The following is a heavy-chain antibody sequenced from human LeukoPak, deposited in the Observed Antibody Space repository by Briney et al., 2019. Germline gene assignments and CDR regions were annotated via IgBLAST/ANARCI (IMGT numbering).Heavy chain of an antibody. J-gene: IGHJ6*04. V-gene: IGHV3-33*01. Sequence: GGSLRLSCAASGFTFSSYGMRWVRQAPGKGLEWVSAIWYGGSSTYYADSVKGRFTISRDNSKNTLYLQMNSLRAEDTAEYYCARAGYCSRTSCYGRYYYYYGMDVWGKGTTVTVSS. CDR2: IWYGGSST. CDR3: ARAGYCSRTSCYGRYYYYYGMDV. D-gene: IGHD2-2*01. CDR1: GFTFSSYG.